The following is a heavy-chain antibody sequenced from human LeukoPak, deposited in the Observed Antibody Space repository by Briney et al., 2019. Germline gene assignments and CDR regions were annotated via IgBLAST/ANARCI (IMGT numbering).Heavy chain of an antibody. D-gene: IGHD6-19*01. Sequence: ASVKVSCKAPGYTFTGYYMHWVRQAPGQGLEWMGWINPNSGGTNYAQKFQGRVTMTRDTSISTAYMELSRLRSDDTAVYYCARGSSSGWYGMDVWGQGTTVTVSS. V-gene: IGHV1-2*02. CDR2: INPNSGGT. CDR3: ARGSSSGWYGMDV. CDR1: GYTFTGYY. J-gene: IGHJ6*02.